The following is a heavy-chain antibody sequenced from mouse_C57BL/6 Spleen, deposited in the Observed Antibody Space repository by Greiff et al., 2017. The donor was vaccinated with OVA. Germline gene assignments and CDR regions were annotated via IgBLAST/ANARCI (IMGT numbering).Heavy chain of an antibody. CDR1: GYSITSGYY. J-gene: IGHJ4*01. V-gene: IGHV3-6*01. CDR3: AREDYGSYMDY. Sequence: EVQVVESGPGLVKPSQSLSLTCSVTGYSITSGYYWNWIRQFPGNKLEWMGYISYDGSNNYNPSLKNRISITRDTSKNQFFLKLNSVTTEDTATYYCAREDYGSYMDYWGQGTSVTVSS. CDR2: ISYDGSN. D-gene: IGHD1-1*01.